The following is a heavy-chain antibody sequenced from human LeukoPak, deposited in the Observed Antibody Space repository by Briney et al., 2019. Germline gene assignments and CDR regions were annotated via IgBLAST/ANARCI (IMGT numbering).Heavy chain of an antibody. CDR2: IYHSGKT. Sequence: SETLSLTCAVSGPSISKTNWWSWVRQPPGKGLEWIGEIYHSGKTNYNPSLKSRVTISVDTSKNQFSLKLSSVTAADTAVYYCARGYTDGDVVFDYWGQGTLVTVSS. D-gene: IGHD4-17*01. CDR3: ARGYTDGDVVFDY. V-gene: IGHV4-4*02. CDR1: GPSISKTNW. J-gene: IGHJ4*02.